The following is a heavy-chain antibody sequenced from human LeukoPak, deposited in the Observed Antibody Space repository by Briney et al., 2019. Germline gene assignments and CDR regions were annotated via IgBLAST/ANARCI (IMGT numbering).Heavy chain of an antibody. J-gene: IGHJ4*02. CDR1: GLTFSNYW. CDR2: TNEAGSGQ. CDR3: SNKRDY. V-gene: IGHV3-7*01. Sequence: GGSLRLSCAASGLTFSNYWMDWDRQAPGKGLEWVANTNEAGSGQNYVGSVKGRFTVSRDNAKNSLYLQMNSLRVEDTAIYYCSNKRDYWGQGTLVTVSS.